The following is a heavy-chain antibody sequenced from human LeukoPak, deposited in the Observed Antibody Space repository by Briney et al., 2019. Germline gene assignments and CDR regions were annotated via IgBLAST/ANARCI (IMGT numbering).Heavy chain of an antibody. D-gene: IGHD1-26*01. V-gene: IGHV3-74*01. Sequence: GGSLRLSCAASGFIFSNYYMHWVRQPPGKGLVWVSHINSDGSDINYADSVKGRFTISRDNAKNSLYLQMNSLRVEDTAVYYCASRIVGTPDYFDYWGQGTLVTVSS. CDR1: GFIFSNYY. CDR2: INSDGSDI. CDR3: ASRIVGTPDYFDY. J-gene: IGHJ4*02.